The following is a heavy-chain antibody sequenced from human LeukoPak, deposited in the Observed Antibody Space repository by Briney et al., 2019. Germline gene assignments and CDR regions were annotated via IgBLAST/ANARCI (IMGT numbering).Heavy chain of an antibody. J-gene: IGHJ6*02. D-gene: IGHD3-3*01. CDR1: GYTFTSYD. CDR3: ARGSLYDFWSGYQGYYYGMDV. CDR2: MNSNRGNT. V-gene: IGHV1-8*01. Sequence: ASVKVSCKASGYTFTSYDINWVRQATGQGLEWMGCMNSNRGNTGYAQKFQGRVTMTRNTSISTAHMELSSLRSEDTAVYYCARGSLYDFWSGYQGYYYGMDVWGQGTTVTVSS.